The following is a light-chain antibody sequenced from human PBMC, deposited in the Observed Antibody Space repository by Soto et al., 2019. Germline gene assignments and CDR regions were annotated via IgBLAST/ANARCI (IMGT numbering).Light chain of an antibody. CDR3: SSYTV. Sequence: QSALTQPASVSGSPGQSITISCTGTSSDVGGYNYVSWYQQHPGKAPKLMIYEVSNWPSGVSNRFSGSKSGNTASLTISGLQAEDEADYYCSSYTVFGGGTKLTVL. CDR2: EVS. CDR1: SSDVGGYNY. V-gene: IGLV2-14*01. J-gene: IGLJ2*01.